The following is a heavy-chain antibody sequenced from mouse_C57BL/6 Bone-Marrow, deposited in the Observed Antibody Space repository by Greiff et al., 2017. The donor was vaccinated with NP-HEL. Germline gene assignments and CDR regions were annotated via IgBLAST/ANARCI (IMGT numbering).Heavy chain of an antibody. Sequence: ASGIDFSRYWMSWVRRAPGKGLEWIGEINPDSSTINYAPSLKDKFIISRDNAKNTLYLQMSKVRSEDTALYYCARDYYGSSYAWFAYWGQGTLVTVSA. D-gene: IGHD1-1*01. CDR3: ARDYYGSSYAWFAY. V-gene: IGHV4-1*01. CDR1: GIDFSRYW. CDR2: INPDSSTI. J-gene: IGHJ3*01.